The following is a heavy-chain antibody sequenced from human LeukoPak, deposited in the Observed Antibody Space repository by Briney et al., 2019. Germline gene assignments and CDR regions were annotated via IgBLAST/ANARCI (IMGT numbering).Heavy chain of an antibody. CDR2: INHSGSA. CDR1: GGSFSGYY. V-gene: IGHV4-34*01. D-gene: IGHD2-15*01. Sequence: SETLSLTCAVYGGSFSGYYWTWIRQPPGKGLEWIGEINHSGSANYNPSLKSRVTVSVDTSKDQFSLKLSSVTAADTAIYYCASGPDCSGGSCPNRPIDYWGQGTLVTVSS. J-gene: IGHJ4*02. CDR3: ASGPDCSGGSCPNRPIDY.